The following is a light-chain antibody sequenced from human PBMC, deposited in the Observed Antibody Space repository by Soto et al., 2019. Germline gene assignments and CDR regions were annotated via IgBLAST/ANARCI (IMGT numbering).Light chain of an antibody. J-gene: IGLJ2*01. Sequence: SYARTQPLSVSVALGQTARLTCGGHNIGSKSVHWYQQRPGQAPVLIIYRDTNRTSGIPERFSGSNSGNTATLTLSRAQVGDEADYVCHAWDSNTVVFGGGTKLTVL. V-gene: IGLV3-9*01. CDR3: HAWDSNTVV. CDR1: NIGSKS. CDR2: RDT.